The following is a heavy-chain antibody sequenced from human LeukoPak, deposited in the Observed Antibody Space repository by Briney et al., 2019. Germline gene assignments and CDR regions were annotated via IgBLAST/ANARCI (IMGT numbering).Heavy chain of an antibody. V-gene: IGHV1-18*01. CDR1: NYTFARYG. CDR2: ISPYDGNT. D-gene: IGHD1-1*01. Sequence: ASVKVSCKASNYTFARYGLSWVRQAPGQGLQWVGWISPYDGNTDYAQRFQARVTMTIDRATRTVYMDLKRLRLDDTAVYYCVRVWPPNAVDRGMTYSYFNALDVWGQGTTVIVSS. CDR3: VRVWPPNAVDRGMTYSYFNALDV. J-gene: IGHJ6*02.